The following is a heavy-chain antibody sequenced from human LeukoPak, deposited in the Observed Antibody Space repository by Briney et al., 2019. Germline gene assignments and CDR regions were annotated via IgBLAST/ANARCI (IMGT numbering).Heavy chain of an antibody. CDR2: ISSSSSTT. CDR3: ARDLSPSGAFDI. Sequence: GGSLRLSCAASGFTFSSYSMNWVRQAPGKGLEWVSYISSSSSTTYYADSVKGRFTISRDNSKNTLYLQMNSLRAEDTAVYYCARDLSPSGAFDIWGQGTMVTVSS. V-gene: IGHV3-48*01. CDR1: GFTFSSYS. J-gene: IGHJ3*02. D-gene: IGHD3-10*01.